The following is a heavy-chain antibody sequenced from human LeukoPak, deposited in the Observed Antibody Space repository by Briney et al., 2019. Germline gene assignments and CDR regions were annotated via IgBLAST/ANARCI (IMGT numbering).Heavy chain of an antibody. CDR3: ASSYDSIGYSDF. CDR2: FYPGASYP. Sequence: PGESLKISCKGSGYNFTNYWIGWGRPMPGKGLEWFALFYPGASYPIYGPSFHGHVTISAHKSITPAYVQWSSLKASDTAMYYCASSYDSIGYSDFWGQGTLVTVSS. CDR1: GYNFTNYW. J-gene: IGHJ4*02. D-gene: IGHD3-22*01. V-gene: IGHV5-51*01.